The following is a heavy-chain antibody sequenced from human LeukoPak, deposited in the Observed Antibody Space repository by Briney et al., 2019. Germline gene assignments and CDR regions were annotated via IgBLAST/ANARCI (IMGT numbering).Heavy chain of an antibody. CDR3: ARDEVEYSYGYNYYYYYMDV. Sequence: PGGSLRLSCAASGFTFSSYWMHWVRQAPGKGLVWVSRIKSDGSNTNYADSVKGRFTISRDNSKNSLYLQMNSLRAEDTAVYYCARDEVEYSYGYNYYYYYMDVWGKGTTVTVPS. D-gene: IGHD5-18*01. CDR1: GFTFSSYW. J-gene: IGHJ6*03. CDR2: IKSDGSNT. V-gene: IGHV3-74*01.